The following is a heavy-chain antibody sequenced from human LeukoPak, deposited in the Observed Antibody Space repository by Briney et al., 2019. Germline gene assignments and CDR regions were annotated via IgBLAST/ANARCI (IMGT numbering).Heavy chain of an antibody. CDR1: GFTFSSYW. J-gene: IGHJ4*02. CDR3: ARPAYGDHYYFDY. V-gene: IGHV3-74*01. Sequence: GGSLRLSCAASGFTFSSYWMHWVRQAPGKGLVWVSRINSDGSSTSYADSVKGRFTISRDNAKNTLYLQMNSLRAEDTAVYYCARPAYGDHYYFDYWGQGTLVTVSS. CDR2: INSDGSST. D-gene: IGHD4-17*01.